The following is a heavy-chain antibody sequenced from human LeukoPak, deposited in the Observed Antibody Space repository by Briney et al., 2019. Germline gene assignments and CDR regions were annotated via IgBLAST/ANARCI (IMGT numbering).Heavy chain of an antibody. CDR2: LSDYSGSTNT. CDR3: VRDLGIYYDTSGIFFDY. Sequence: GASVKVSCKTSGYTFTTFGISWVRQAPGQGLEWMGWLSDYSGSTNTKYAQMLQDRVTMSTDTSTSTAFLEVRSLRSDDTAVYFCVRDLGIYYDTSGIFFDYWGQGTLVTVSS. J-gene: IGHJ4*02. D-gene: IGHD3-22*01. V-gene: IGHV1-18*04. CDR1: GYTFTTFG.